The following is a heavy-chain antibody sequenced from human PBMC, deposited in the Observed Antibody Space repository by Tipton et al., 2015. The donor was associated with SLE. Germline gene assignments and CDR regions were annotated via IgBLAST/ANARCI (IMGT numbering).Heavy chain of an antibody. J-gene: IGHJ4*02. CDR2: ITWNSGII. V-gene: IGHV3-9*01. CDR1: GFTFNDYA. Sequence: QLVQSGGGLVEPGGSLRLSCEASGFTFNDYAMYWVRQAPGKGLEWVSGITWNSGIIDYADSVKGRFTISRDNAKNSLYLQMNSLRAEDTALYYCAKDGEQQLGYFDYWGQGTLVTVSS. CDR3: AKDGEQQLGYFDY. D-gene: IGHD6-13*01.